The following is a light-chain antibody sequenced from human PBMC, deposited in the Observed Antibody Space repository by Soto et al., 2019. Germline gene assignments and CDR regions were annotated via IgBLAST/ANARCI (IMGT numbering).Light chain of an antibody. V-gene: IGKV3-20*01. Sequence: EIVMTQSPATLSLSPGEGATLSCRASQSVSSSYLAWHQQKPGQAPRLLIYGASSRATGIPDRLSGSGSGTDFTLTISRLEPEDFAVFYCQQYGSSITFGQGTRLEIK. CDR2: GAS. CDR1: QSVSSSY. J-gene: IGKJ5*01. CDR3: QQYGSSIT.